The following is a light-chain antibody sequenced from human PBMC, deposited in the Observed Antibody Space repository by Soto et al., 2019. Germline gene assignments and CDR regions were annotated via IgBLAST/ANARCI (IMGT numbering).Light chain of an antibody. J-gene: IGKJ1*01. CDR1: QSISSW. CDR3: QQYNSYSQT. CDR2: DAS. Sequence: DIQVTQSTSTLSASVGDIVTITCGASQSISSWLAWYQQKPGKAPNLLIYDASALESGVPSRFSGSGSGTEFTLTIGSLQPDDFATYYCQQYNSYSQTFGQGTKVDIK. V-gene: IGKV1-5*01.